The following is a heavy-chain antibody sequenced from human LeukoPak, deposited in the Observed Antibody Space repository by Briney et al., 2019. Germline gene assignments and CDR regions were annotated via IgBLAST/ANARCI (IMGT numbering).Heavy chain of an antibody. CDR2: ISYDGSNK. V-gene: IGHV3-30*05. J-gene: IGHJ4*02. D-gene: IGHD2-2*01. Sequence: GGSLRLSCAASGFTFSSYSMNWVRQAPGKGLEWVAVISYDGSNKYYADSVKGRFTISRDNSKNTLYLQMNSLRAEDTAVYYCARERVPAGWGSFDYWGQGTLVTVSS. CDR1: GFTFSSYS. CDR3: ARERVPAGWGSFDY.